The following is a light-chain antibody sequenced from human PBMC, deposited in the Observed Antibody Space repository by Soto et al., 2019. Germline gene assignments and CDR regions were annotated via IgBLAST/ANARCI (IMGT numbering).Light chain of an antibody. CDR1: QSINSW. CDR3: HQYNTSPLT. V-gene: IGKV1-5*03. J-gene: IGKJ4*01. CDR2: KAS. Sequence: DIQMTQSPSTLSASVGDSVSITCRASQSINSWLAWYQHKPGKAPKLLIYKASNLQSGVPSRFSGSGSGTEFTLTISSLQPDDFAKYYCHQYNTSPLTFGGGTKVEIK.